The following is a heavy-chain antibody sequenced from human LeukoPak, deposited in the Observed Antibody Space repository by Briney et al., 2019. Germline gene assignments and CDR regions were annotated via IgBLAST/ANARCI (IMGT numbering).Heavy chain of an antibody. V-gene: IGHV3-23*01. J-gene: IGHJ4*02. Sequence: GGSLRLSCAASGFTFSRHSINWVRQAPGKGLEWVSAISGSGGSTYYADSVKGRFTISRDNSKNTLYLQMNSLRAEDTAVYYCAKEPYDSSGYYYVGLEEDGVGYFDYWGQGTLVTVSS. CDR2: ISGSGGST. D-gene: IGHD3-22*01. CDR3: AKEPYDSSGYYYVGLEEDGVGYFDY. CDR1: GFTFSRHS.